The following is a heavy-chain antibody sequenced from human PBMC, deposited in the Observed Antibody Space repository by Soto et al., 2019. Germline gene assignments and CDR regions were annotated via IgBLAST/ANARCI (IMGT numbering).Heavy chain of an antibody. CDR3: ASGSSWYGSAYYMDV. CDR2: ISSSSSTI. D-gene: IGHD6-13*01. Sequence: GGSLRLSCAASGFTFSSYSMNWVRQAPGKGLEWVSYISSSSSTIYYADSVKGRFTISRDNAKNSLYLQMNSLRAEDTAVYYCASGSSWYGSAYYMDVWGKGTTVTVSS. CDR1: GFTFSSYS. J-gene: IGHJ6*03. V-gene: IGHV3-48*01.